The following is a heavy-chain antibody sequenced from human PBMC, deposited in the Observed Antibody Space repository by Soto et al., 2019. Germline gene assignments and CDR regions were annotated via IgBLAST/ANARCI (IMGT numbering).Heavy chain of an antibody. Sequence: GASLKISCQASGYHFTDYWIGWVRQMPGKGLEWMGIIHPRDSDTKYSPSFQGHVTFSVDTSISTAFLQWNSLKASDSAIYYCARQHYDFWSGSDIGSSYFDFWGRGTQVTVSS. J-gene: IGHJ2*01. D-gene: IGHD3-3*01. CDR1: GYHFTDYW. CDR2: IHPRDSDT. CDR3: ARQHYDFWSGSDIGSSYFDF. V-gene: IGHV5-51*01.